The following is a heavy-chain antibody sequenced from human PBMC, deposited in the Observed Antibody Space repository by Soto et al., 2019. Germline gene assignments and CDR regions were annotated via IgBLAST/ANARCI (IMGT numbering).Heavy chain of an antibody. V-gene: IGHV3-7*05. J-gene: IGHJ6*02. D-gene: IGHD3-3*01. CDR3: ARGGFLEWLVSGMDV. Sequence: QAGGSLRLSCAASGFTFSSYWMSWVRQAPGKGLEWVANIKQDGSEKYYVDSVKGRFTISRDNAKNSLYLQMNSLRAEDTAVYYCARGGFLEWLVSGMDVWGQGTTVTVSS. CDR2: IKQDGSEK. CDR1: GFTFSSYW.